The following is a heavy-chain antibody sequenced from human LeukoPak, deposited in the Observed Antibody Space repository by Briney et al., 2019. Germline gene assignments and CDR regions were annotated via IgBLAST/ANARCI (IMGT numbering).Heavy chain of an antibody. Sequence: KPSETLSLTCTVSGGSISSYYWSWIRQPAGKGLEWIGRIYTSGSTNYNPSLKSRVTMSVDTSKNQFSLKLSSVTAADTAVYYCARNYYDSSGYPTHDYWGQGTLVTVSS. D-gene: IGHD3-22*01. V-gene: IGHV4-4*07. J-gene: IGHJ4*02. CDR1: GGSISSYY. CDR3: ARNYYDSSGYPTHDY. CDR2: IYTSGST.